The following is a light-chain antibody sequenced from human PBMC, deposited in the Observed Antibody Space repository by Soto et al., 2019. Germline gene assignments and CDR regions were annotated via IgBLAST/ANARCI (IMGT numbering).Light chain of an antibody. Sequence: SVMTQPASVSGSPGESITISCTGTSCDVGRYNYVSWYQQHPGKAPKLMIYEFSNRPSGVSNRFSGSKSGNTAYLTISGLQAEDEADYYCSSYTSSSTYVFGTGTKVTVL. J-gene: IGLJ1*01. CDR2: EFS. CDR1: SCDVGRYNY. V-gene: IGLV2-14*01. CDR3: SSYTSSSTYV.